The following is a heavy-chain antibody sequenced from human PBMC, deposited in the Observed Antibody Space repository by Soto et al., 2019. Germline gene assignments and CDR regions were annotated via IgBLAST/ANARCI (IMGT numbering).Heavy chain of an antibody. CDR3: AKEGGPAANYFYYYDVDV. Sequence: EVQLLESGGGFVQPGGSLRLSCAASGFTFRYYAMGWVRQVPGKGLEWVSGISGLGGSTFYADSVKGRFTISRDKANNTLYLHMNRLRAEDTAIYYCAKEGGPAANYFYYYDVDVWGKGTAVTVSS. CDR2: ISGLGGST. D-gene: IGHD2-2*01. J-gene: IGHJ6*03. V-gene: IGHV3-23*01. CDR1: GFTFRYYA.